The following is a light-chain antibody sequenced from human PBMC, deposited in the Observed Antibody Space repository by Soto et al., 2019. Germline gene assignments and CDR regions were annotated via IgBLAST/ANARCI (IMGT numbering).Light chain of an antibody. CDR3: QQRINWPLT. V-gene: IGKV3-11*01. CDR1: QSVNNY. J-gene: IGKJ4*01. Sequence: EIVFTQSPVTLSLSPGERATLSCRASQSVNNYLAWYQQKPGQAPRLLIYGASTRATGIPARFSGSGSGTDFTLTISSLEPEDFAVYYCQQRINWPLTFGGGTKVDIK. CDR2: GAS.